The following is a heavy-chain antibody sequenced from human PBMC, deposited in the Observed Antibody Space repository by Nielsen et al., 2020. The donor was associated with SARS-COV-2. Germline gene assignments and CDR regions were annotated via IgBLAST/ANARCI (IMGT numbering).Heavy chain of an antibody. D-gene: IGHD6-13*01. Sequence: GESLKISCAASGFSFSSYSMNWVRQAPGKGLEWVSCITSRNNYIYYADSVKGRFTISRDNAKNSLYLQMNSLRAEDTAAYYCARDSSSSTFVDYWGQGTLVTVSS. CDR2: ITSRNNYI. J-gene: IGHJ4*02. CDR3: ARDSSSSTFVDY. V-gene: IGHV3-21*01. CDR1: GFSFSSYS.